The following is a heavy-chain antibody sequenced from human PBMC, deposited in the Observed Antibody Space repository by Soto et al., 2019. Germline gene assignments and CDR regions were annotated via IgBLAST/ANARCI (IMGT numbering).Heavy chain of an antibody. D-gene: IGHD5-18*01. CDR3: ARAGDTAMALDGYFDY. CDR2: IIPIFGTA. J-gene: IGHJ4*02. V-gene: IGHV1-69*01. Sequence: QVQLVQSGAEVKKPGSSVKVSCKASGGTFSSYAISWVRRAPGQGLEWMGGIIPIFGTANYAQKFQGRVTITADEATSTAYMELSSLRSEDTAVYYCARAGDTAMALDGYFDYWGQGTLVTVSS. CDR1: GGTFSSYA.